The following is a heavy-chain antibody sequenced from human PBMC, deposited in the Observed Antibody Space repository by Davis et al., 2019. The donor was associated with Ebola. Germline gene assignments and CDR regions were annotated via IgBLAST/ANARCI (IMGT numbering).Heavy chain of an antibody. Sequence: MPSETLSLTCTVPGGSISSYYWSWIRQPPGKGLEWIGYIYYIGSTNYNPSLKSRVTLSVDTSKNQFSLKLTSVTAADTAVYYCARGLLWFGELSGYYFDYWGQGTLVTGSS. V-gene: IGHV4-59*01. CDR1: GGSISSYY. CDR2: IYYIGST. D-gene: IGHD3-10*01. J-gene: IGHJ4*02. CDR3: ARGLLWFGELSGYYFDY.